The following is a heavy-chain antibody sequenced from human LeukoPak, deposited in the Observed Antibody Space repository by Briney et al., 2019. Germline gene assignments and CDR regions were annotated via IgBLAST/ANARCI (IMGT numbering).Heavy chain of an antibody. Sequence: PGGSLRLSCAASGFTFSSYSMNWVRQAPGKGLEWVSSISSSSSYIYYADSVKGRFTISRDNAKNSLYLQMNSLRAEDTAVYYCALTIFGVVIMDYYYMDVWGKGTTVTVSS. D-gene: IGHD3-3*01. CDR1: GFTFSSYS. J-gene: IGHJ6*03. CDR3: ALTIFGVVIMDYYYMDV. V-gene: IGHV3-21*01. CDR2: ISSSSSYI.